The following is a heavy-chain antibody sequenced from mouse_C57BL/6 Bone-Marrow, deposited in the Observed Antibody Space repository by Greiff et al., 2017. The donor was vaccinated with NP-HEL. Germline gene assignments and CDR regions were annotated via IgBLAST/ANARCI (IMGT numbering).Heavy chain of an antibody. CDR1: EYEFPSHD. CDR2: INSDGGST. Sequence: EVKLMESGGGLVQPGESLKLSCESNEYEFPSHDMSWVRKTPEKRLELVAAINSDGGSTYYPDTMERRFIISRDNTKKTLYLQMSSLRSEDTALYYCARLWLRRGHYAMDYWGQGTSVTVSS. D-gene: IGHD2-2*01. J-gene: IGHJ4*01. V-gene: IGHV5-2*01. CDR3: ARLWLRRGHYAMDY.